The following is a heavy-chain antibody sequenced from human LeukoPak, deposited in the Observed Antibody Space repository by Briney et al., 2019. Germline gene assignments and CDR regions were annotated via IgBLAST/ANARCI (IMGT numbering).Heavy chain of an antibody. J-gene: IGHJ4*02. CDR3: ARDKSYSSGSYYFDY. D-gene: IGHD6-19*01. Sequence: PGGSLRLSCAVSGFTFSSYAMHWVRQAPGKGLEWVTVISYDGSNKYYADSVKGRFTISRDNSKNTLYLQMNSLRAEDTAVYYCARDKSYSSGSYYFDYWGQGTLVTVSS. CDR1: GFTFSSYA. CDR2: ISYDGSNK. V-gene: IGHV3-30-3*01.